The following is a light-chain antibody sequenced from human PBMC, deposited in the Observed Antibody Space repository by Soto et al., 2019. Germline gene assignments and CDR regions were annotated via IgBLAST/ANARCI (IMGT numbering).Light chain of an antibody. V-gene: IGLV2-23*02. CDR2: EVS. J-gene: IGLJ2*01. CDR3: CSYAGSSTFVVV. Sequence: QSALTQPASVSGSPGQSITISCTGTSSDVGSYNLVSWYQQHPGKAPKLMIYEVSKRPSGVSNRFSGSKSGNTASLTISGLQAEDEADYYCCSYAGSSTFVVVFGGWTKVTVL. CDR1: SSDVGSYNL.